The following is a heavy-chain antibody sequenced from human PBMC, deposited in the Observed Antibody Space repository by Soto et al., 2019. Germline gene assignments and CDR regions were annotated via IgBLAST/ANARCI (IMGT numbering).Heavy chain of an antibody. Sequence: QVQLQESGPGLVKPSETLSLTCTVSGGSISNYYWSWIRQPPGKGLEWIGYIYYSGSTNYNPSLKSRVTISVDTSKNHFSLKLSSVTAADTAVYYCARRYAGNFDYWGQGTLVTVSS. J-gene: IGHJ4*02. V-gene: IGHV4-59*01. CDR2: IYYSGST. CDR3: ARRYAGNFDY. CDR1: GGSISNYY. D-gene: IGHD2-8*01.